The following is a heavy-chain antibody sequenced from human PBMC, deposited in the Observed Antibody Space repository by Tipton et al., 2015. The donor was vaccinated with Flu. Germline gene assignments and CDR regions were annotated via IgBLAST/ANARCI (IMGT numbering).Heavy chain of an antibody. D-gene: IGHD6-19*01. CDR3: AKDGWDSSGWYPFDY. Sequence: GSLRLSCAASGFTFSSYSMNWVRQAPGKGLEWVSSISSSSSYIYYADSVKGRFTISRDNSKNALYLLINSLRGEDTAVYYCAKDGWDSSGWYPFDYWGQGTLVTVSS. J-gene: IGHJ4*02. CDR1: GFTFSSYS. CDR2: ISSSSSYI. V-gene: IGHV3-21*01.